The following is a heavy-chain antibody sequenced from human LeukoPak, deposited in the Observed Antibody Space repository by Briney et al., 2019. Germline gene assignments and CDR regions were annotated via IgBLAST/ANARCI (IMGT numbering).Heavy chain of an antibody. Sequence: GASVNVSCKASGYTFTAYYIHWVRQAPGQGLEWIGWINTISGGTNYAQKFQGRVTMTRDTSISTAYMELSRLTSDDTAVYYCARGREVAGTVGYWGQGTLVTVTS. CDR2: INTISGGT. CDR3: ARGREVAGTVGY. J-gene: IGHJ4*02. V-gene: IGHV1-2*02. CDR1: GYTFTAYY. D-gene: IGHD6-19*01.